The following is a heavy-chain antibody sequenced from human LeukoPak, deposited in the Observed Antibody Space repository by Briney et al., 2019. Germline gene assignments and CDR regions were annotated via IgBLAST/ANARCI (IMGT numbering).Heavy chain of an antibody. CDR2: IIPIFGTA. V-gene: IGHV1-69*13. CDR1: GGTFISYA. D-gene: IGHD3-10*01. CDR3: ARDTRFMGFDY. Sequence: SVKVSCTASGGTFISYAISWVRQAPGQGLEWMGGIIPIFGTANYAQKFQGRVTITADESTSTAYMELSSLRSEDTAVYYCARDTRFMGFDYWGQGTLVTVSS. J-gene: IGHJ4*02.